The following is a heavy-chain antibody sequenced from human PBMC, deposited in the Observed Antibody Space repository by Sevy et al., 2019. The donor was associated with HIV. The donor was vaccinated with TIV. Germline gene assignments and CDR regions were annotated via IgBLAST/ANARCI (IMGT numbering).Heavy chain of an antibody. CDR2: ISFDASNK. D-gene: IGHD1-1*01. CDR3: ALERLSSDVAEYFQN. V-gene: IGHV3-30*04. Sequence: GGSLRLSCAASGFTFSRYSMHWVRQAPGKGLEWVATISFDASNKHYADSVKGRFTISRDNFQNSLFLQMKSLRPEDTAVYYCALERLSSDVAEYFQNWGQGTLVTVSS. CDR1: GFTFSRYS. J-gene: IGHJ1*01.